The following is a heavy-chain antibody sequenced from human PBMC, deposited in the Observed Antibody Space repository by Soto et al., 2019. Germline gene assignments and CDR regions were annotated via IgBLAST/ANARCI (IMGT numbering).Heavy chain of an antibody. CDR2: IIPIFGTA. Sequence: QVQLVQSGAEVKKPGSSVKVSCKASGGTFSSYAIDWVRQAPGQGLEWMGGIIPIFGTADYAQKFEGRVTITVNESTSTAYMELSSLRSDDTAVYSCARGRTGGGWGYYFDYWGQGTLVTVSS. V-gene: IGHV1-69*12. CDR1: GGTFSSYA. J-gene: IGHJ4*02. CDR3: ARGRTGGGWGYYFDY. D-gene: IGHD3-16*01.